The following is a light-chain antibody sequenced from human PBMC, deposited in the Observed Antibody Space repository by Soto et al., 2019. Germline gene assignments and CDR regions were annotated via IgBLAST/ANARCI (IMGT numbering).Light chain of an antibody. CDR3: CSYAGSYTGV. Sequence: QSALTQPRSVSGSPGQSVTISCTGTSSDVGGYNFVSWYQQHPGKAPELMIYDVSKRPSGVPDRFSGSKSSNTASLAISGLQSEDEADYYGCSYAGSYTGVFGTGTKVNVL. V-gene: IGLV2-11*01. CDR2: DVS. CDR1: SSDVGGYNF. J-gene: IGLJ1*01.